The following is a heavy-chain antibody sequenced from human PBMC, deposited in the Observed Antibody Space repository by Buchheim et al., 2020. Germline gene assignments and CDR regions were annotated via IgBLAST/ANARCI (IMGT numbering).Heavy chain of an antibody. Sequence: QVQLVESGGGVVQPGRSLRLSCAASGFTFSSYAMHWVRQAPGKGLEWVAVISYDGSNKYYADSVKGRFTISRDNSKNTLYLQMNSLRAEDTAVYYCAREVYYYGMDVWGQGTT. CDR3: AREVYYYGMDV. CDR1: GFTFSSYA. J-gene: IGHJ6*02. V-gene: IGHV3-30*04. CDR2: ISYDGSNK.